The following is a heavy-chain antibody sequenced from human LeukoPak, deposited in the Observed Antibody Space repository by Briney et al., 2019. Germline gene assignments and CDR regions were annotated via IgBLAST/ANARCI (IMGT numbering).Heavy chain of an antibody. CDR1: GGSISSSNW. V-gene: IGHV4-4*02. D-gene: IGHD2-2*01. J-gene: IGHJ4*02. Sequence: SETLSLTCAVSGGSISSSNWWSWVRQPPGKGLEWIGEIYHSGSTNYNPSLKSRVTISVDKSKNQFSLKLSSVTAADTAVYYCASYVVPAARWDYWGQGTLVTVSS. CDR2: IYHSGST. CDR3: ASYVVPAARWDY.